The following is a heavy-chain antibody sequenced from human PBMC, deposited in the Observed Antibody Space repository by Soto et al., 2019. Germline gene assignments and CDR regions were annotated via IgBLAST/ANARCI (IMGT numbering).Heavy chain of an antibody. Sequence: EVQLVESGGGLVQPCRSLRLSCAASGFTFDDYAMHWVRQAPGKGLEWVSNINWNSGRIGYADSVKGRFTISRDNAKNALYLQMNCLRDEDTALYYCAKDTSSGGLVKGAFDIWGRGTMVTVSS. D-gene: IGHD6-19*01. J-gene: IGHJ3*02. CDR1: GFTFDDYA. V-gene: IGHV3-9*01. CDR3: AKDTSSGGLVKGAFDI. CDR2: INWNSGRI.